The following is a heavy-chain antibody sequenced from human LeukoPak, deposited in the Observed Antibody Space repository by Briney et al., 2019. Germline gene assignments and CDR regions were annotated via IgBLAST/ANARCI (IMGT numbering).Heavy chain of an antibody. Sequence: SETLSLTCTVSGGSISSYYWSWIRQPPGKGLEWIGYIYYSGSTNYNPSLKSRVTISVDTSKNQFSLKLSSVTAADTAVYYCARATSGGDYFDYWGQGTQVTVSS. V-gene: IGHV4-59*01. CDR2: IYYSGST. J-gene: IGHJ4*02. D-gene: IGHD1-26*01. CDR1: GGSISSYY. CDR3: ARATSGGDYFDY.